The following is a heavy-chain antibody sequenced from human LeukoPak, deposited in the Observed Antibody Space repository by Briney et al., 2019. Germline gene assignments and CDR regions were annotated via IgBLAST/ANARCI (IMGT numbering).Heavy chain of an antibody. CDR1: GLTFSSYR. V-gene: IGHV3-20*04. CDR3: ARVKGGHYYYYYMDV. Sequence: RAGGSLRLSCAASGLTFSSYRMNWVRQAPGKGLEWVSGINWNGGSTGYADSVKGRFTISRDNAKNSLYLQMNSLRAEDTAVYYCARVKGGHYYYYYMDVWGKGTTVTISS. CDR2: INWNGGST. J-gene: IGHJ6*03.